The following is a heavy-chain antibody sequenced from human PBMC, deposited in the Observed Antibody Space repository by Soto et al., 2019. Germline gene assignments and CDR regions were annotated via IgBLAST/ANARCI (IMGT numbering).Heavy chain of an antibody. J-gene: IGHJ4*02. CDR2: INPSGGST. CDR3: ARDLSRSIAARPWGFDY. V-gene: IGHV1-46*01. D-gene: IGHD6-6*01. Sequence: ASVKVSCKASGYTFTSYYMHWVRQAPGQGLEWMGIINPSGGSTSYAQKFQGRVTMTRDTSTSTVYMELSSLRSEDTAVYYCARDLSRSIAARPWGFDYWGQGTLVTVSS. CDR1: GYTFTSYY.